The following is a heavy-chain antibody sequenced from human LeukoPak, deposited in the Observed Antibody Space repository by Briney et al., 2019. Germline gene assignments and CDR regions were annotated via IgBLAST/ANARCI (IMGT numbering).Heavy chain of an antibody. CDR3: ARRGIALAGTRYYGY. V-gene: IGHV4-39*01. CDR1: GDSISSSNSYY. J-gene: IGHJ4*02. Sequence: PSETLSLTCTVSGDSISSSNSYYWGWIRQPPGKGLECIGSIYYSGTTYYNPSLKSRVTISVDTSKNQLSLKLSSVTAADTAVYYCARRGIALAGTRYYGYWGQGTLVTVSS. CDR2: IYYSGTT. D-gene: IGHD6-19*01.